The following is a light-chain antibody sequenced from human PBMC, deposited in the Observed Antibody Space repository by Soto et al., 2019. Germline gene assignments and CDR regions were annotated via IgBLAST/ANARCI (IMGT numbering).Light chain of an antibody. V-gene: IGKV3-15*01. CDR2: GAS. J-gene: IGKJ4*01. CDR1: QSVRSH. CDR3: QQYNDWHRP. Sequence: EVVMTQSPATLSVSPGERATLSCRASQSVRSHLAWYQQKPGQAPSLLIFGASTRATGVPARFSGSESGNEFTLTISSLQSEDVALYFCQQYNDWHRPVGGWTKVDIX.